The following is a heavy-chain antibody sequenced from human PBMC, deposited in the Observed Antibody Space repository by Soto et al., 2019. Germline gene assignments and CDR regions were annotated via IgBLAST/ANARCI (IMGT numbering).Heavy chain of an antibody. CDR2: IFYNGNT. CDR1: DYSINYGYY. Sequence: PSETLSLTCAVSDYSINYGYYWGWIRQPPWKGLELIGSIFYNGNTYYNPPLKSRVTISVETSKNQFSLKLSSVTAAATAVYYCARYGFYYGSGSYPKPAPFDPWGQGTLVTVSS. V-gene: IGHV4-38-2*01. D-gene: IGHD3-10*01. J-gene: IGHJ5*02. CDR3: ARYGFYYGSGSYPKPAPFDP.